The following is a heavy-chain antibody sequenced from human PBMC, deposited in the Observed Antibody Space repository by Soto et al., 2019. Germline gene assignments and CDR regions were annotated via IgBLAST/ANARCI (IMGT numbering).Heavy chain of an antibody. V-gene: IGHV4-34*01. D-gene: IGHD2-21*02. CDR2: INHSGST. J-gene: IGHJ4*02. CDR1: GGSFSGYY. CDR3: ARQRTSVVTQAYFDV. Sequence: SETLSLTCAVYGGSFSGYYWSWIRQPPGKGLEWIGEINHSGSTNYNPSLKSRVSISVDTSKDQFSLKLKSVTAADTALYFCARQRTSVVTQAYFDVWGPGSLVTVSS.